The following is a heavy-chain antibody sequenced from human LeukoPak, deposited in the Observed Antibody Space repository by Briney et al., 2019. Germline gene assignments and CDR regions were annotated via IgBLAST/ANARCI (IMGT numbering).Heavy chain of an antibody. D-gene: IGHD4-23*01. CDR3: ARAAVVSGWRNWFDP. CDR1: GASISSGSYY. CDR2: IYTIGST. J-gene: IGHJ5*02. Sequence: RPSQTLSLTCTVSGASISSGSYYWSWIRQPAGKGLEWIGRIYTIGSTNYNPSLKSRVTISVDTSKNQFSLKLSSVTAADTAVYYCARAAVVSGWRNWFDPWGQGTLVTVSS. V-gene: IGHV4-61*02.